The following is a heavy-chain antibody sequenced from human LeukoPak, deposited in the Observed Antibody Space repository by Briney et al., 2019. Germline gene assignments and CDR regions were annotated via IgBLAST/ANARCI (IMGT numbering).Heavy chain of an antibody. D-gene: IGHD4-17*01. CDR1: GVSISSIGYY. Sequence: SETLSLTCTVSGVSISSIGYYWSWIRQPPGKGLEWIGEINHSGSSNYNPSLKSRVTISVDTSKNQFSLKLSSVTAADTAVYYCARGEDGDYYFQHWGQGTLVTVSS. CDR2: INHSGSS. CDR3: ARGEDGDYYFQH. V-gene: IGHV4-39*07. J-gene: IGHJ1*01.